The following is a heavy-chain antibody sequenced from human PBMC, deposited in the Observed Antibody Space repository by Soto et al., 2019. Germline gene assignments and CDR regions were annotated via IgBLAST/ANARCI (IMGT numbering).Heavy chain of an antibody. CDR1: GFTFSNAW. CDR2: IKSKTDGGTT. Sequence: GGSLRLSCAASGFTFSNAWMSWVRQAPGKGLEWVGRIKSKTDGGTTDYAGPEKGRFTISRDESKNTLYLQMNSLKTEDTAVYYCTTDHIVVVPAAINPQTNFDYWGQGTLVTVSS. CDR3: TTDHIVVVPAAINPQTNFDY. D-gene: IGHD2-2*01. V-gene: IGHV3-15*01. J-gene: IGHJ4*02.